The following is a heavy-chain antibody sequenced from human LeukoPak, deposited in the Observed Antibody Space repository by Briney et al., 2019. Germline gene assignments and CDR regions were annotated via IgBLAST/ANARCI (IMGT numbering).Heavy chain of an antibody. CDR3: ASHVDTAMVSLY. CDR2: ISSSSSTI. CDR1: GFTFSSYS. Sequence: GGSLRLSCAASGFTFSSYSMNWVRQAPGRGLEWVSYISSSSSTIYYADSVKGRFTISRDNAKNSLYLQMNSLRAEDTAVYYCASHVDTAMVSLYWGQGTLVTVSS. V-gene: IGHV3-48*04. J-gene: IGHJ4*02. D-gene: IGHD5-18*01.